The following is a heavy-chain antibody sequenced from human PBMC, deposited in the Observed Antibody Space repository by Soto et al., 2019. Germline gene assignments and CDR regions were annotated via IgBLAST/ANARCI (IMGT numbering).Heavy chain of an antibody. CDR2: MNPNSGNT. D-gene: IGHD3-10*01. Sequence: QVQLVQSGAEVKKPGASVKVSCKASGYTFTSYDINWVRQATGQGLAWMGWMNPNSGNTGYAQKFQGRVTMTRNTSISTAYMEVSSLRSEDTAVYYCAREVRWCGESFDPCGQGTLVTVSS. CDR1: GYTFTSYD. CDR3: AREVRWCGESFDP. J-gene: IGHJ5*02. V-gene: IGHV1-8*01.